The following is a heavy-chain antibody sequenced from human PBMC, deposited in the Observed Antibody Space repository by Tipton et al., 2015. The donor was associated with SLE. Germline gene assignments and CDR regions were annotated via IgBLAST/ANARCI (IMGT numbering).Heavy chain of an antibody. J-gene: IGHJ3*02. D-gene: IGHD6-6*01. Sequence: GLVKPSETLSLSCAVYGGSFSTNYWSWIRQSPGKGLEWIGNIYHSGNTYYNPSLKSRVTISVDTSKNQFSLRLSSVTAADTAIYYCARTYSSSSGDPFDIWGQGTMVTVSS. CDR3: ARTYSSSSGDPFDI. V-gene: IGHV4-34*01. CDR1: GGSFSTNY. CDR2: IYHSGNT.